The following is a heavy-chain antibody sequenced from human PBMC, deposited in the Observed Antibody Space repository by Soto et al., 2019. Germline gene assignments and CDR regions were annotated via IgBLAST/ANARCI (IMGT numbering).Heavy chain of an antibody. CDR2: ISSSGSTI. V-gene: IGHV3-48*03. CDR3: AREVRAATWGLYGMDV. D-gene: IGHD2-2*01. CDR1: GFTFSSYE. Sequence: GGSLRLSCAASGFTFSSYEMNWVRHAPGKGLEWVSYISSSGSTIYYADSVKGRFTISRDNAKNSLYLQMNSLRAEDTAVYYCAREVRAATWGLYGMDVWGQGTTVTVSS. J-gene: IGHJ6*02.